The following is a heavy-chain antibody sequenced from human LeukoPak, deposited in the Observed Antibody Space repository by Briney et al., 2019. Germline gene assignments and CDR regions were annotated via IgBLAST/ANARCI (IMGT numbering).Heavy chain of an antibody. J-gene: IGHJ4*02. CDR2: ISPHSGDT. CDR3: ARDRSLPRYLRNYFDY. D-gene: IGHD1-26*01. CDR1: GYSFTAYY. Sequence: ASVTVSCKASGYSFTAYYIHWVRQASGQGLEWTGWISPHSGDTDYAQKFQGRVTMTRDASISTVYMELRGLRPDDTAVYYCARDRSLPRYLRNYFDYWGQGTLVTVSS. V-gene: IGHV1-2*02.